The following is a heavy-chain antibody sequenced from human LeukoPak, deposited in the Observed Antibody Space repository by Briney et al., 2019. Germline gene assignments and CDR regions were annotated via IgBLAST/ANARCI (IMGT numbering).Heavy chain of an antibody. CDR1: GGSISSYY. D-gene: IGHD2-15*01. CDR2: IYYSGST. CDR3: AREPSRGFEFDY. V-gene: IGHV4-4*07. J-gene: IGHJ4*02. Sequence: PSETLSLTCTVSGGSISSYYWSWIRQPAGKGLEWIGSIYYSGSTYYNPSLKSRVTISVDTSKNQFSLKLSSVTAADTAVYYCAREPSRGFEFDYWGQGTLVTVSS.